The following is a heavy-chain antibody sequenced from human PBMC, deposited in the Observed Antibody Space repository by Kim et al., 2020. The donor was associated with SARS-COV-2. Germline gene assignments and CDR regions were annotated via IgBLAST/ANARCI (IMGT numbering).Heavy chain of an antibody. J-gene: IGHJ4*02. CDR3: VGGTRDGRIVVNY. V-gene: IGHV3-23*01. CDR2: ISGSGGST. Sequence: GGSLRLSCAASGFTFSSYAMSWVRQAPGKGLEWVSAISGSGGSTYYADSVKGRFTISRDNSKNTLYLQMNSLRAEDTAVYYCVGGTRDGRIVVNYWGQGTLVTVSS. CDR1: GFTFSSYA. D-gene: IGHD3-22*01.